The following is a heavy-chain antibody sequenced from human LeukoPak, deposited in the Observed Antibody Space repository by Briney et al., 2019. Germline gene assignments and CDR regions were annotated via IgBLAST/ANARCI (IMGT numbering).Heavy chain of an antibody. V-gene: IGHV4-39*01. CDR1: GASIISGRNY. Sequence: SETLSLTCNVSGASIISGRNYWAWIRQSPGKGLEWIGSIYYSGSSYYNPSLQSRVSISVDTSKNHISLKLFSLTAADTALYYCARHLSGSAMMHYIDCWGQGNLVTVSS. D-gene: IGHD5-18*01. CDR2: IYYSGSS. J-gene: IGHJ4*01. CDR3: ARHLSGSAMMHYIDC.